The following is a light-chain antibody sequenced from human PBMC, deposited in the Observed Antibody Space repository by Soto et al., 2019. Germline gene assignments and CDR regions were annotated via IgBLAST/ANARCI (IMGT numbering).Light chain of an antibody. CDR1: PNVGRQ. CDR2: DAS. CDR3: QQRSDWPLT. V-gene: IGKV3-11*01. J-gene: IGKJ4*01. Sequence: EIVLPQSPVSLSLSPGERAPLSCRASPNVGRQLAWFQQKPGQAPRLLIYDASNRVTGIPARFSGSGSGTDFTLTISSVEPEEFAVYYCQQRSDWPLTVGRGTKVDIK.